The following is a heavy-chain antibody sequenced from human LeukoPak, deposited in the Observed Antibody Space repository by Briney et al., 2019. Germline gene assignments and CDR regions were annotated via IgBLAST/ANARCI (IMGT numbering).Heavy chain of an antibody. CDR2: ISGGGDNT. Sequence: GASLRLSCAAYGFTFSSYDMTWDRQAPGKGLEWVSGISGGGDNTYYADSVKGRFTLSRDNSKNTLYLQMNSLRAEDTAVYYCAKDHGYCTSTSCVFDYWGQGILVTVSS. V-gene: IGHV3-23*01. CDR3: AKDHGYCTSTSCVFDY. D-gene: IGHD2-2*01. J-gene: IGHJ4*02. CDR1: GFTFSSYD.